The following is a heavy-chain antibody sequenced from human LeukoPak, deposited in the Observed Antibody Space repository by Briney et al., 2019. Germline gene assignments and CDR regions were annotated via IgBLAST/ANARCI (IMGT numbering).Heavy chain of an antibody. V-gene: IGHV1-18*01. D-gene: IGHD2-2*01. CDR3: ARVQVLIVPAAINY. CDR2: ISTYNGKT. Sequence: ASVKVSFRASGYTFTTYGITWVRQAPGQGLEWLGWISTYNGKTNYAQKFQGRVTMTTDTSTSTAYMELRTLRSDDTAVYFCARVQVLIVPAAINYWGQGTLVTVSS. J-gene: IGHJ4*02. CDR1: GYTFTTYG.